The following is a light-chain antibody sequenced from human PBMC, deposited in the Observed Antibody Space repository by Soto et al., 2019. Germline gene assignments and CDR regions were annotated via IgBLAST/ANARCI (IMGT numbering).Light chain of an antibody. CDR1: QSVSSSY. CDR2: GAS. V-gene: IGKV3-20*01. J-gene: IGKJ5*01. CDR3: QQYGSSPSST. Sequence: EIVLTPSPGTLSLSPGERATLSCRASQSVSSSYLAWYQQKPGQAPRLLIYGASSRATGIPDRFSGSGSGTDFTLTISRLEPEDFAVYYCQQYGSSPSSTFGQGTRLEMK.